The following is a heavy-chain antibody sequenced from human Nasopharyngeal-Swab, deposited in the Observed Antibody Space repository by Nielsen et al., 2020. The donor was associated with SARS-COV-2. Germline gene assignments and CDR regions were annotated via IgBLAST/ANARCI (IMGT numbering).Heavy chain of an antibody. CDR2: IWYDGSNK. V-gene: IGHV3-33*01. J-gene: IGHJ3*02. CDR1: GFTFSSYG. CDR3: ARERGEYGDYWGEAFDI. D-gene: IGHD4-17*01. Sequence: GESLKISCAASGFTFSSYGMHWVRQAPGKGLEWVAVIWYDGSNKYYADSVKGRFTISRDNSKNTLYLQMNSLRAEDTAVYYWARERGEYGDYWGEAFDIWGQGTMVTVSS.